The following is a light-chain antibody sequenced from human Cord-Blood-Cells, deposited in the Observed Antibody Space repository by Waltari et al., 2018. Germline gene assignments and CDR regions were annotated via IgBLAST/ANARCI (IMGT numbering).Light chain of an antibody. CDR1: SSEVGGSHY. J-gene: IGLJ1*01. CDR3: SSYTSSSTLYV. CDR2: DVS. Sequence: QSALTQPASVSGSPRQSTTISCTGTSSEVGGSHYGSWYQQHPGKAPKLMIYDVSTRPSGVSNRFSGSKSGNTASLTISGLQAEDEADYYCSSYTSSSTLYVFGTGTKVTVL. V-gene: IGLV2-14*01.